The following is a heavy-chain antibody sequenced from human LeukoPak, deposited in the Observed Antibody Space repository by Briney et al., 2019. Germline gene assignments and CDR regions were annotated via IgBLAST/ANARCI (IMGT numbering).Heavy chain of an antibody. CDR2: IYYSGST. CDR1: GGSISSSSYY. CDR3: ARRVVVVAATLNWFDP. J-gene: IGHJ5*02. D-gene: IGHD2-15*01. Sequence: SETLSLTXTVSGGSISSSSYYWGWIRQPPGKGLEWIGSIYYSGSTYYNPSLKSRVTISVDTSKNQFSLKLSSVTAADTAVYYCARRVVVVAATLNWFDPWGQGTLVTVSS. V-gene: IGHV4-39*01.